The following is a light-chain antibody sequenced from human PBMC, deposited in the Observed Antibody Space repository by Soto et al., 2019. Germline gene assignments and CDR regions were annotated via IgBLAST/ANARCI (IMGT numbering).Light chain of an antibody. V-gene: IGLV1-44*01. J-gene: IGLJ2*01. CDR1: TTNIGSGI. Sequence: QLVLTQPPSASGTPGQRVTMSCSGSTTNIGSGIVSWYQQLPGTAPKLLIYTHNQRPSGVPERFSGSRSGTSASLAISGLQSEDEGDYYCAAWDDGLNTVVFGGGTKLTVL. CDR2: THN. CDR3: AAWDDGLNTVV.